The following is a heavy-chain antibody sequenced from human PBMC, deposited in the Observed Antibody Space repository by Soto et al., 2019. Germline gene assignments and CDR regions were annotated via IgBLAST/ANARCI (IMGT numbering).Heavy chain of an antibody. CDR2: IYYSGST. Sequence: SETLSLTCTVSGGSISSYYWSWIRQPPGKGLEWIGYIYYSGSTNYNPSLKSRVTISVDTSKNQFSLKVSSVTAADTAVYYCARLGGYCTITSCYGYYGMDVWGQGTTVTVSS. V-gene: IGHV4-59*08. CDR1: GGSISSYY. D-gene: IGHD2-2*01. CDR3: ARLGGYCTITSCYGYYGMDV. J-gene: IGHJ6*02.